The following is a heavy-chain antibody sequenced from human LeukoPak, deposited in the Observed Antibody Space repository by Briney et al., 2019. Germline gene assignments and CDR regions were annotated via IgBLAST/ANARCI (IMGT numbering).Heavy chain of an antibody. CDR1: GGSISSGGYT. CDR2: IYYSGST. D-gene: IGHD2-8*01. V-gene: IGHV4-30-4*07. Sequence: SETLSLTCAVSGGSISSGGYTWSWIRQPPGKGLEWIGDIYYSGSTYYNPSLKSRVTISVDASENHFSLRLSSVTAADTAVYYCAKGSVGREVYGFFKIWGQRILVSVS. CDR3: AKGSVGREVYGFFKI. J-gene: IGHJ4*02.